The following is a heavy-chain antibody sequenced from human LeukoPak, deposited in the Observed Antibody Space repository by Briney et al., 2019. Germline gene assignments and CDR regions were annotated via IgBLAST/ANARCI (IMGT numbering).Heavy chain of an antibody. Sequence: GGSLRLSCAVSGFTVSSNYMGWVRQAPGKGLEWVSAIYSGGSTYYVDSVKGRFTTSRDNSKYKQYLQMKNQRPEDTAVYSCSKRRELSSTMIVDDGFDVWGQGTIVTVSS. CDR1: GFTVSSNY. CDR3: SKRRELSSTMIVDDGFDV. V-gene: IGHV3-53*01. J-gene: IGHJ3*01. CDR2: IYSGGST. D-gene: IGHD3-22*01.